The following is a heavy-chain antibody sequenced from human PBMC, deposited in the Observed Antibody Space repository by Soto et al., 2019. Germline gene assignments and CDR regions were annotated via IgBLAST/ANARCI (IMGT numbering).Heavy chain of an antibody. Sequence: SETLSLTCTVSGGSISSGDYYWSWIRQPPGKGLEWIGYIYYSGSTYYNPSLKSRVTISVDTSKNQFSLKLSSVTAADTAVYYCARGSDEAAAFDYWGQGTLVTVSS. CDR3: ARGSDEAAAFDY. CDR2: IYYSGST. V-gene: IGHV4-30-4*01. J-gene: IGHJ4*02. D-gene: IGHD6-25*01. CDR1: GGSISSGDYY.